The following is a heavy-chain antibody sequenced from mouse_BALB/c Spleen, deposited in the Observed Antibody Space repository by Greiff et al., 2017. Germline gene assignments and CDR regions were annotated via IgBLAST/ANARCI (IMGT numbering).Heavy chain of an antibody. V-gene: IGHV1-87*01. D-gene: IGHD2-4*01. CDR3: ARMITTYGYYAMDY. Sequence: VQLQQSGAELARPGASVKLSCKASGYTFTSYWMQWVKQRPGQGLEWIGAIYPGDGDTRYTQKFKGKATLTADKSSSTAYMQLSSLTSDDSAVYFCARMITTYGYYAMDYWGQGTSVTVSS. J-gene: IGHJ4*01. CDR2: IYPGDGDT. CDR1: GYTFTSYW.